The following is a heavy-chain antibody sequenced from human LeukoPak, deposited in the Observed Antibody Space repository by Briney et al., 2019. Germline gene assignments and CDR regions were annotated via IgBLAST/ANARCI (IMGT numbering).Heavy chain of an antibody. CDR2: IYHSGST. V-gene: IGHV4-38-2*02. D-gene: IGHD3-3*01. J-gene: IGHJ4*02. Sequence: PSETLSLTCTVSDYSISSGYYWGWIRQTPGKGLEWIGSIYHSGSTHYNPSLKSRVTISVDTSKNQFSLKLSSVTAADTAVYYCARASEGIGYFDTWGRGSLVTVSS. CDR1: DYSISSGYY. CDR3: ARASEGIGYFDT.